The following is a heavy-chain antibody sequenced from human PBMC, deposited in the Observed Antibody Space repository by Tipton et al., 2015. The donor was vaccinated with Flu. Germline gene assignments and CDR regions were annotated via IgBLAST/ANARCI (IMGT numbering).Heavy chain of an antibody. D-gene: IGHD3-3*01. Sequence: TLSLTCFVSGDSIGSRYHWGWIRQFPGKGLEWIGNIYHSGYTYYNPSLKSRVTISVDTSKNQFSLKLSFVTAADTAVYYCARQSYDFWSGPGGDYWGQGTLVTVSS. CDR3: ARQSYDFWSGPGGDY. CDR1: GDSIGSRYH. J-gene: IGHJ4*02. CDR2: IYHSGYT. V-gene: IGHV4-38-2*01.